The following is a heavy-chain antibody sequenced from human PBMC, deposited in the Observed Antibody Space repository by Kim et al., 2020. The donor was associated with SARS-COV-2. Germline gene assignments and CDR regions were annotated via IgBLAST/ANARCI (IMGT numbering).Heavy chain of an antibody. D-gene: IGHD2-2*01. CDR1: GFTFSSYA. Sequence: GGSLRLSCAASGFTFSSYAMHWVRQAPGKGLEYVSAISSNGGSTYYANSVKGRFTISRDNSKNTLYLQMGSLRAEDMAVYYCARESTPAASYYYYYYMDVWGKVTTFTVS. CDR2: ISSNGGST. V-gene: IGHV3-64*01. CDR3: ARESTPAASYYYYYYMDV. J-gene: IGHJ6*03.